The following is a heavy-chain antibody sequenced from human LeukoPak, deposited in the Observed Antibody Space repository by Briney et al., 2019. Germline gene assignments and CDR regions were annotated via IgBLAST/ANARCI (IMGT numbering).Heavy chain of an antibody. D-gene: IGHD4-17*01. Sequence: GGSLRLSCAASGFTFSNAWMSWVRQAPGKGLEWVGRIKSKTDGGTTDYAAPVKGRFTISRDDSKNTLYLQMNSLKTEDTAVYYCTTDWAYGDYDHDAFDIWGQGTMVTVSS. CDR1: GFTFSNAW. CDR3: TTDWAYGDYDHDAFDI. CDR2: IKSKTDGGTT. J-gene: IGHJ3*02. V-gene: IGHV3-15*01.